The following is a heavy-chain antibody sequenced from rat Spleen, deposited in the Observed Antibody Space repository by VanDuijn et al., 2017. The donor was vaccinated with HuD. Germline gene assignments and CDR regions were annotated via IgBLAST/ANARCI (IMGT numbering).Heavy chain of an antibody. V-gene: IGHV4-2*01. CDR1: GLVFNDCW. J-gene: IGHJ4*01. Sequence: EVKLVESGGGLVQPGSSFKLSCAASGLVFNDCWMGWLRQAPWSGLEGSGELNKDSSIIKYSQSLKDQFTISRDNVRDTLYLQKSRLGSEDTAIYYCVRWATMMVVSLLRGVMDAWGQGASVTVSS. CDR2: LNKDSSII. CDR3: VRWATMMVVSLLRGVMDA. D-gene: IGHD1-12*02.